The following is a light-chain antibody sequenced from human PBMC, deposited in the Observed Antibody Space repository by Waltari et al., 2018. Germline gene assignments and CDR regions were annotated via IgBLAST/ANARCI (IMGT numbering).Light chain of an antibody. CDR3: SPYADGSSIM. CDR2: EVT. CDR1: STDVEGYDS. J-gene: IGLJ3*02. Sequence: QSALTQPPSASGSPGQSITISCTGISTDVEGYDSVFWYQQHPVKAPKLLIYEVTKRPSGVPDRFSATKANNAASLAGAGRQAEDDADYYCSPYADGSSIMYGGRTKLTVL. V-gene: IGLV2-8*01.